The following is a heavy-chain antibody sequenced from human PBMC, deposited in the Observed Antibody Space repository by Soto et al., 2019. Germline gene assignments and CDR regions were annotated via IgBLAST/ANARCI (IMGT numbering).Heavy chain of an antibody. CDR2: IFYSGST. Sequence: SETLSLTCAVSGGSLSSSSWWSWVRQPPGKTLEWLGEIFYSGSTKYNPSLNSRVTISADQSKNDFSLRLSSVAAADTAVYYCVHHGGVPYYHDFWGQGMLVTVSS. CDR3: VHHGGVPYYHDF. D-gene: IGHD2-8*01. J-gene: IGHJ4*02. V-gene: IGHV4-4*02. CDR1: GGSLSSSSW.